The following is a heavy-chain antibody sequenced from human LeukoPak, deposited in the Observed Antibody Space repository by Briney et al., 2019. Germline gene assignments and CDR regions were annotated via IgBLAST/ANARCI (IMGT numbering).Heavy chain of an antibody. V-gene: IGHV3-23*01. J-gene: IGHJ4*02. CDR3: AKSRIVGATTPENY. Sequence: GGSLRLSCAASGFTFSNYAMSWVRQAPGEGLQWVSGISGSGGGTYYADSVKGRFTISRDNSKNTLYLQMNSLRAEDTAVYYCAKSRIVGATTPENYWGQGTLVTVSS. CDR1: GFTFSNYA. D-gene: IGHD1-26*01. CDR2: ISGSGGGT.